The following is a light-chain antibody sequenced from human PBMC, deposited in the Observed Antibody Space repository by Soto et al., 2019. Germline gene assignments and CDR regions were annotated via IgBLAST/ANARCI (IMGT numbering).Light chain of an antibody. Sequence: QSVLTQPPSASGTPGQKVTISCSGSSSNIESNYVYWYQQLPGTAPKLLIYRNNQRPSGVPDRFSDSKSGTSASLAISGLRSEDEADYYCAAWDDSLSGYVFGTGTKVTVL. J-gene: IGLJ1*01. CDR1: SSNIESNY. CDR2: RNN. V-gene: IGLV1-47*01. CDR3: AAWDDSLSGYV.